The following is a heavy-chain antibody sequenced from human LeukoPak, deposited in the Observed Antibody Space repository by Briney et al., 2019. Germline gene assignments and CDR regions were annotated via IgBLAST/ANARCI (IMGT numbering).Heavy chain of an antibody. J-gene: IGHJ4*02. CDR3: AREPYNTMLDRLAY. CDR1: GLAFGTYA. CDR2: ISANGLPR. D-gene: IGHD3-10*02. Sequence: GRSLSLSCAGSGLAFGTYAVRWVRQAAGRGMGWASSISANGLPRSYATSVEGRFTNPRDNSKNTLDLQLNSPRPEDTATYYCAREPYNTMLDRLAYGGQGTLVTVSS. V-gene: IGHV3-23*01.